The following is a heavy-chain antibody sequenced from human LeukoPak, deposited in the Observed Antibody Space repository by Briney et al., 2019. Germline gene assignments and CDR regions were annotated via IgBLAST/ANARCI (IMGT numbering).Heavy chain of an antibody. D-gene: IGHD3-22*01. CDR2: IYTSGNT. J-gene: IGHJ4*02. Sequence: SQTLSLTCTVSGGSISSSGYYWSWIRQPAGKGLEWIGRIYTSGNTNYNPSLKSRLTISVDTSKNQFSLKLSSVTAADTAIYYCATYYYDSSDYQDYWGQGTLVTVSS. CDR3: ATYYYDSSDYQDY. CDR1: GGSISSSGYY. V-gene: IGHV4-61*02.